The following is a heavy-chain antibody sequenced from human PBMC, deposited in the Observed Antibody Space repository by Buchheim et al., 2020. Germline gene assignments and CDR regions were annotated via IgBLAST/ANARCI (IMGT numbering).Heavy chain of an antibody. J-gene: IGHJ4*02. CDR3: ARDLWRYYDSSGYIGDHFDY. CDR1: GFTFSSYS. D-gene: IGHD3-22*01. V-gene: IGHV3-21*01. Sequence: EVQLVESGGGLVKPGGSLRLSCAASGFTFSSYSMNWVRQAPGKGLEWVSSISSSSSYIYYADSVKGRFTISRDNAKNSLYLQMNSLRAEDTAVYYCARDLWRYYDSSGYIGDHFDYWGQGTL. CDR2: ISSSSSYI.